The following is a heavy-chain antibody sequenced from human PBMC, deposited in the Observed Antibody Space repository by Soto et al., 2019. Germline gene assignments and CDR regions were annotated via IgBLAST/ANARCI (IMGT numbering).Heavy chain of an antibody. V-gene: IGHV5-51*01. CDR1: GYRFTSYW. CDR2: IYPGDSDT. CDR3: ARHISNFRYYYYAMDV. J-gene: IGHJ6*01. D-gene: IGHD4-4*01. Sequence: GESLKVSWKGAGYRFTSYWICWGRQIPENGLEWMGIIYPGDSDTIYRPSFQGHVTIMVDMPLGPAYVQSNTLKGSDTAIYSCARHISNFRYYYYAMDVWGQGTTVTF.